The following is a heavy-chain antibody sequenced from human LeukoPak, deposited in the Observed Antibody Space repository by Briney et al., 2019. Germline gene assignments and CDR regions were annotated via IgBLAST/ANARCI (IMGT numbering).Heavy chain of an antibody. J-gene: IGHJ4*02. CDR3: AKDLYGYSYGDIDY. V-gene: IGHV3-23*01. D-gene: IGHD5-18*01. CDR2: ISGSGGST. CDR1: GFTFSSYA. Sequence: PGGSLRLSCAASGFTFSSYAMSWVRQAPGKGREWVSAISGSGGSTYYADSVKGRFTISRDNSKNTLYLQLNSLRAEDTAVYYCAKDLYGYSYGDIDYWGQGTLVTVSS.